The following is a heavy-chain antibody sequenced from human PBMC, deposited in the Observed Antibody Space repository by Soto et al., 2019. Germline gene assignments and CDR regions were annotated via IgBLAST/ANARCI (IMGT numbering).Heavy chain of an antibody. V-gene: IGHV4-31*03. CDR2: IYYSGST. J-gene: IGHJ4*02. CDR3: ARCTDSTALTYYYGSGSQFDY. Sequence: SETLSLTCTVSGGSISSGGYYWSWIRQHPGKGLEWIGYIYYSGSTYYNPSLKSRVTISVDTSKNQFSLKLSSVTAADTAVYYCARCTDSTALTYYYGSGSQFDYWGQGTLVTVSS. CDR1: GGSISSGGYY. D-gene: IGHD3-10*01.